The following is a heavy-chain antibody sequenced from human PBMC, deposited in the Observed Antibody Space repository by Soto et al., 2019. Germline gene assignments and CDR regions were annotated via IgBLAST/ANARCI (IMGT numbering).Heavy chain of an antibody. CDR3: ATCPDRAYYGMDV. CDR1: GFTFSSYA. CDR2: ISGSGGST. Sequence: GGSLRLSCAASGFTFSSYAMSWVRQAPGKGLEWVSAISGSGGSTYYADSVKGRFTISRDNSKNTLYLQMNSLRAEDTAVYYCATCPDRAYYGMDVWGQGTTVTVFS. V-gene: IGHV3-23*01. D-gene: IGHD3-22*01. J-gene: IGHJ6*02.